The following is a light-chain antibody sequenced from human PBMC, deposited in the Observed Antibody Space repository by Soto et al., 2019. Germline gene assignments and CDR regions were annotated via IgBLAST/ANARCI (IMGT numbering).Light chain of an antibody. CDR1: QSVSSS. CDR2: GAS. J-gene: IGKJ1*01. CDR3: QQYNNWLWT. V-gene: IGKV3-15*01. Sequence: EIVMTQSPATLSASPGERATLSCRASQSVSSSLAWYQQRPGQAPRLLIYGASTRATGIPARFSGSGSGTEFTLNISSLQSDDFALYYCQQYNNWLWTFGQGTKVEIK.